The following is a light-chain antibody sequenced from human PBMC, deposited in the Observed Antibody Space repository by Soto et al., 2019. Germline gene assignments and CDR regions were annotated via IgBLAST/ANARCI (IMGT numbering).Light chain of an antibody. Sequence: DIQMTQSPSTLSASVGDRVTITCRASQSISSWLAWYQQKPGKAPKLLIYDASSLEDGVLSRFSSGGFGTEFTLTISSLPPDDFATYYCQQYNSNSAFGQGTKVEIK. CDR2: DAS. CDR1: QSISSW. V-gene: IGKV1-5*01. J-gene: IGKJ1*01. CDR3: QQYNSNSA.